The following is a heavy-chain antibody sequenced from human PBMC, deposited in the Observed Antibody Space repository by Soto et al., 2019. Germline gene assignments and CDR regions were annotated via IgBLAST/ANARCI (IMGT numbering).Heavy chain of an antibody. CDR1: GGTFSTYA. D-gene: IGHD5-18*01. V-gene: IGHV1-69*12. CDR3: ASGIQLWLRRINNGYSG. CDR2: IIPMFGTA. J-gene: IGHJ4*02. Sequence: QVQLVQSGAEVKKPESSVKVSCKAPGGTFSTYAISWVRQAPGQGLEWMGGIIPMFGTANYAQRFQDRVTITVDESTNTVYMELSSLRSDDTAVYFCASGIQLWLRRINNGYSGWGQGTLVTVSS.